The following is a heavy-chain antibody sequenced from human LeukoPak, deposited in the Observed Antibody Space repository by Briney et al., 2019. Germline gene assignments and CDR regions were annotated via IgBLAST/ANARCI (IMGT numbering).Heavy chain of an antibody. J-gene: IGHJ4*02. CDR3: ARARIAAPLLDY. D-gene: IGHD6-13*01. CDR1: GFIFSNYE. Sequence: GRSLRLSCAASGFIFSNYEMNWVRQTPGKGLEWVAYISDHGKSRNYGDSVKGRFSISRDNAKNSLYLQMNSLRVEDTAVYFCARARIAAPLLDYWGQGSLVPVSS. V-gene: IGHV3-48*03. CDR2: ISDHGKSR.